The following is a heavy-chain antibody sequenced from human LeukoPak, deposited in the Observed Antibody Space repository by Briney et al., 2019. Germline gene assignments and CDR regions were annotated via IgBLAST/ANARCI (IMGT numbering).Heavy chain of an antibody. D-gene: IGHD3-22*01. Sequence: SLSLSCAASGFTFDDYAMHWVRQAPGKGLEWVSSISWSSDHIGYADSVKGRFTISRDNAKNSLYMQMNSLKVEDTAFYYCAKSQFDSAGLHALDLWGQGTMDTVSS. CDR2: ISWSSDHI. J-gene: IGHJ3*01. CDR1: GFTFDDYA. CDR3: AKSQFDSAGLHALDL. V-gene: IGHV3-9*01.